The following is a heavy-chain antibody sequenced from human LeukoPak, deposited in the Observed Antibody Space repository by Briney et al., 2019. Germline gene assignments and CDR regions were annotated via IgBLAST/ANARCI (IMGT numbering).Heavy chain of an antibody. Sequence: KPSETLSLTCTVSGGSISSYYRSWIRQPPGKGLEWIGYIYYSGSTNYNPSLKSRVTISVDTSKNQFSLKLSSVTAADTAVYYCARHVHDILTEDAFDIWGQGTMVTVSS. CDR1: GGSISSYY. J-gene: IGHJ3*02. CDR3: ARHVHDILTEDAFDI. CDR2: IYYSGST. V-gene: IGHV4-59*08. D-gene: IGHD3-9*01.